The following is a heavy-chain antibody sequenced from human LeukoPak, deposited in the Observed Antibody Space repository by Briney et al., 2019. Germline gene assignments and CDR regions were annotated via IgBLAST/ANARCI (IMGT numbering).Heavy chain of an antibody. Sequence: GASVKVSCKASGGTFSSYAISWVRQAPGQGLEWMGGIIPIFGTANDAQKFQGRVTITADKSTSTAYMELSSLRSEDTAVYYCASPLYGDYGYYYYMDVWGKGTTVTVSS. CDR1: GGTFSSYA. CDR3: ASPLYGDYGYYYYMDV. J-gene: IGHJ6*03. V-gene: IGHV1-69*06. CDR2: IIPIFGTA. D-gene: IGHD4-17*01.